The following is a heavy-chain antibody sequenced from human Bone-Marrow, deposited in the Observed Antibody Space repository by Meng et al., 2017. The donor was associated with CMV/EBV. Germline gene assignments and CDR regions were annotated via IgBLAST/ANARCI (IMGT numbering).Heavy chain of an antibody. D-gene: IGHD6-19*01. Sequence: SVKVSCKASGGTFRRYAINWVRQAPGQGLEWMGGIIPIFGTANYAQNFQGRVTITTDESASTAYMELSSLRSDDTAVYYCARDVKLAVPALDYWGQGTLVTVSS. CDR2: IIPIFGTA. CDR3: ARDVKLAVPALDY. CDR1: GGTFRRYA. J-gene: IGHJ4*02. V-gene: IGHV1-69*05.